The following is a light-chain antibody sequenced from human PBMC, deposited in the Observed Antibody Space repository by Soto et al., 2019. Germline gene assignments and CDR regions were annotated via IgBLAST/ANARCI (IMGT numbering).Light chain of an antibody. Sequence: AIRMTQSPSSFSASTGDRVTITCRASQGISSYLAWYQQKPGKAPKLLIYAASTFQSGVPSRFSVSGSGTDFTLTISCLQSEDFATYYCQQYYSYPWSFGQGTKVEIK. J-gene: IGKJ1*01. V-gene: IGKV1-8*01. CDR1: QGISSY. CDR3: QQYYSYPWS. CDR2: AAS.